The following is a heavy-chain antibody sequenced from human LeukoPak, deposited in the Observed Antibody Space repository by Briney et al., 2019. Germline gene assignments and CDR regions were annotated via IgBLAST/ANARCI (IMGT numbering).Heavy chain of an antibody. J-gene: IGHJ4*02. V-gene: IGHV4-59*01. CDR2: IYSSGGT. CDR1: GGSMSSYS. CDR3: ARPNQWLVPYFFDS. Sequence: PSETLSLTCSVSGGSMSSYSWSWIRQSPGKGLEWIGNIYSSGGTNYNPSPKSRVTISIDTSTNQFSLMLTSVTPADAAVYYCARPNQWLVPYFFDSWGQGYMVTVSS. D-gene: IGHD6-19*01.